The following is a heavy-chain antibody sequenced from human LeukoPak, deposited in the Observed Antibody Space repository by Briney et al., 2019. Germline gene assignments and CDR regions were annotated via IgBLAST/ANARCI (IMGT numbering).Heavy chain of an antibody. J-gene: IGHJ4*02. CDR3: ARWSVVRGLDY. V-gene: IGHV4-59*08. CDR2: IYYSGST. CDR1: GGSISSYY. Sequence: SETLSLTCTVSGGSISSYYWSWIRQPPGKGLEWIGYIYYSGSTNYNPSLKSRVTISVDTSKNQFSLKLSSVTAADTAVYYCARWSVVRGLDYWGQGTLVTVSS. D-gene: IGHD4-23*01.